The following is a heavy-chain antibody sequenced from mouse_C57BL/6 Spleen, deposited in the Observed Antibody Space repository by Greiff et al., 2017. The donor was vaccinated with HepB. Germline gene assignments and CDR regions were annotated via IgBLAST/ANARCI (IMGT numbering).Heavy chain of an antibody. Sequence: LQQSGASVKISCNASGYAFSSYWMNWVKQRPGKGLEWIGQIYPGDGDTNYNGKFKGKATLTADKSSSTAYMQLSSLTSEDSAVYFCARAYDGFAYWGQGTLVTVSA. CDR2: IYPGDGDT. J-gene: IGHJ3*01. CDR1: GYAFSSYW. D-gene: IGHD2-12*01. V-gene: IGHV1-80*01. CDR3: ARAYDGFAY.